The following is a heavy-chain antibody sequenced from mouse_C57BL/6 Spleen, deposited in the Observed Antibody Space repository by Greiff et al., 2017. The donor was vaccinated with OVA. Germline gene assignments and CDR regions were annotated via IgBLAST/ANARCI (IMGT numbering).Heavy chain of an antibody. J-gene: IGHJ4*01. CDR3: ARTTVHYYAMDY. CDR2: IYPGSGST. D-gene: IGHD1-1*01. V-gene: IGHV1-55*01. CDR1: GYTFTSYW. Sequence: QVQLKQPGAELVKPGASVKMSCKASGYTFTSYWITWVKQRPGQGLEWIGDIYPGSGSTNYNEKFKSKATLTVDTSSSTAYMQLSSLTSEDSAVYYCARTTVHYYAMDYWGQGTSVTVSS.